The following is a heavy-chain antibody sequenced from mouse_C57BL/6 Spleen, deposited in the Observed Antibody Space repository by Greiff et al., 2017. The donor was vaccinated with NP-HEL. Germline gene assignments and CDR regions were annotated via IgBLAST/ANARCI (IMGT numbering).Heavy chain of an antibody. CDR3: ARPYYDYDGRDY. CDR1: GFTFSSYG. Sequence: EVQRVESGGDLVKPGGSLKLSCAASGFTFSSYGMSWVRQTPDKRLEWVATISSGGSYTYYPDSVKGRFTISRDNAKNTLYLQMSSLKSEDTAMYYCARPYYDYDGRDYWGQGTTLTVSS. V-gene: IGHV5-6*01. J-gene: IGHJ2*01. CDR2: ISSGGSYT. D-gene: IGHD2-4*01.